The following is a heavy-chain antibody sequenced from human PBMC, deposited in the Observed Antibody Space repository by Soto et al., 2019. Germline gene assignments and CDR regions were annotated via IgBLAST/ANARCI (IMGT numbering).Heavy chain of an antibody. Sequence: SETLSLTCAVYGGSFSGYYWSWIRQPPGKGLEWIGEISHSGSTNYNPSLKSRVTISVDTSKNQFSLKLSSVTAADTAVYYCESVSRAELLGNWLDPWGQGTLVTVSS. CDR2: ISHSGST. CDR3: ESVSRAELLGNWLDP. V-gene: IGHV4-34*01. D-gene: IGHD1-26*01. CDR1: GGSFSGYY. J-gene: IGHJ5*02.